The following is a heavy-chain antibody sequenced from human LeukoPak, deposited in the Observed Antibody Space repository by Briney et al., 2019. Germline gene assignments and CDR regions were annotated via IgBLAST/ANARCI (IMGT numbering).Heavy chain of an antibody. D-gene: IGHD3-22*01. CDR1: GYSFTSYW. Sequence: GESLKISCKGSGYSFTSYWIGWVRQMPGKGLGWMGIIYPGDSDTRYSPSFHGQVTISADKSISTAYLQWSSLKASDTAMYYCARHYDSSGSDYWGQGTLVTVSS. CDR2: IYPGDSDT. V-gene: IGHV5-51*01. J-gene: IGHJ4*02. CDR3: ARHYDSSGSDY.